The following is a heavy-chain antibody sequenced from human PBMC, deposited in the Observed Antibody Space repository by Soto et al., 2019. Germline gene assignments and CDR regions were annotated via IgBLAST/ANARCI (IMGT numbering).Heavy chain of an antibody. Sequence: GGSLRLSCAASGFTFSTYAMSWVRQAPGKGLQWVSVITASGSNAYYADSVKGRFTISRDNSKNTLYLQINSLRAEDTAIYYFAKGCRATDYWGQGTLVTVSS. CDR2: ITASGSNA. J-gene: IGHJ4*02. D-gene: IGHD1-26*01. V-gene: IGHV3-23*01. CDR1: GFTFSTYA. CDR3: AKGCRATDY.